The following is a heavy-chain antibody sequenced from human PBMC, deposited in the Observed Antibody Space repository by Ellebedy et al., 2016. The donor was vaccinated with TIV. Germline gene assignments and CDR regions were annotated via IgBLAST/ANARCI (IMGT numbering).Heavy chain of an antibody. CDR2: MSTFNGNT. V-gene: IGHV1-18*04. J-gene: IGHJ4*02. CDR3: ARLPRHLDYVPPPFYFDY. D-gene: IGHD4-17*01. CDR1: GYTFTNYG. Sequence: AASVKVSCKASGYTFTNYGIAWLRQAPGQGLEWVGLMSTFNGNTNNAQKFQGRVTLTADTSTTTAYLEWRTLRSDDTDVFYCARLPRHLDYVPPPFYFDYWGRGTLVAVSS.